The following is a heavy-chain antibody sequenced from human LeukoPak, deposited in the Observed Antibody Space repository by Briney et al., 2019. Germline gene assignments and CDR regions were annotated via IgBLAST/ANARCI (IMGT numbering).Heavy chain of an antibody. V-gene: IGHV4-38-2*01. Sequence: SETLSLTCAVSGYSISSGYYWGWIRQPPGKGXXXXXXXYHSGSTYYNPSLKSRVTISVDTSKNQFSLKLSSVTAADTAVYYCASTLTSYGDYEVFDYWGQGTLVTVSS. J-gene: IGHJ4*02. D-gene: IGHD4-17*01. CDR1: GYSISSGYY. CDR3: ASTLTSYGDYEVFDY. CDR2: XYHSGST.